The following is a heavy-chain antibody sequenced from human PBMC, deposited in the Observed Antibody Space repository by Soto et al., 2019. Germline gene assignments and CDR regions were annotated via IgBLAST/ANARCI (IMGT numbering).Heavy chain of an antibody. CDR3: ARNGGGAFYSNLDP. Sequence: QVQLQESGPGLVKPSETLSLTCTVSGGSISSYYWSWIRQPPGKGLEWIGYIYYSGSTNYNPSLKRRVTISVDTSKNQFALKLSSVTAADTAVYYCARNGGGAFYSNLDPWGQGTLVTVSS. J-gene: IGHJ5*02. V-gene: IGHV4-59*01. D-gene: IGHD4-4*01. CDR1: GGSISSYY. CDR2: IYYSGST.